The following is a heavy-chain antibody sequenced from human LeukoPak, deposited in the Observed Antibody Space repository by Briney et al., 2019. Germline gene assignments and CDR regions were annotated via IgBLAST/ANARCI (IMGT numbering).Heavy chain of an antibody. V-gene: IGHV3-21*01. CDR2: ISSSSSYI. CDR3: ARLYDGSAYHADHFDY. D-gene: IGHD3-22*01. Sequence: GGSLRLSCAASGFTFSNYEMNWVRQAPGKGLEWVSSISSSSSYIYYADSVKGRFTISRDNAKNSLYLQMNSLRAEDTAVYYCARLYDGSAYHADHFDYWGQGTLVTVSS. CDR1: GFTFSNYE. J-gene: IGHJ4*02.